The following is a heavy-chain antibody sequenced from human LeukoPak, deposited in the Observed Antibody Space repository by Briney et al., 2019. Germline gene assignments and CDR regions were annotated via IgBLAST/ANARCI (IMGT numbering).Heavy chain of an antibody. CDR1: GFTFSSYG. D-gene: IGHD2-21*02. Sequence: GGSLRLSCAASGFTFSSYGMHWVRQVPGKGLEWVSAISGSGGSTYYADSVKGRFTISRDNSKNTLYLQMNSLRAEDTAVYYCAKGTSVTVLNYWGQGTLVTVSS. CDR2: ISGSGGST. J-gene: IGHJ4*02. V-gene: IGHV3-23*01. CDR3: AKGTSVTVLNY.